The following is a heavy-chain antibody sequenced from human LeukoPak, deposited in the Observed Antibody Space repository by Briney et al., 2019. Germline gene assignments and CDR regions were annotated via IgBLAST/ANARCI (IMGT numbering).Heavy chain of an antibody. J-gene: IGHJ3*02. CDR3: ASGGYSRGGSRSFDI. CDR2: LYSGGLT. CDR1: GASISSSVFY. Sequence: SVTLPLTCTVSGASISSSVFYWGWLRPPPGEGVEWIVSLYSGGLTYHNPSLKSRVTISVDTYKPLFSLKVTSVPAADSAVYCCASGGYSRGGSRSFDIWGEWTVVTVSS. D-gene: IGHD5-18*01. V-gene: IGHV4-39*01.